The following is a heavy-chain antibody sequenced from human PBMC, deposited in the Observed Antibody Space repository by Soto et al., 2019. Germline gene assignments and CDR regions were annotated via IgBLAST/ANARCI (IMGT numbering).Heavy chain of an antibody. CDR1: GYTFTSYD. V-gene: IGHV1-8*01. CDR2: MNPNSGNT. CDR3: AIVNIVLVPAAIIYYYGMDV. J-gene: IGHJ6*02. Sequence: ASVKVSCKASGYTFTSYDINWVRQATGQGLEWMGWMNPNSGNTGYAQKFQGRVTMTRNTSISTAYMELSSLRSEDTAVYYCAIVNIVLVPAAIIYYYGMDVWGQGTTVTVSS. D-gene: IGHD2-2*02.